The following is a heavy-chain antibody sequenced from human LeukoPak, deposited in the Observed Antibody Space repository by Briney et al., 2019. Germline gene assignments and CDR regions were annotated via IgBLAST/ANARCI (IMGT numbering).Heavy chain of an antibody. CDR2: IKHDGSED. D-gene: IGHD2-15*01. Sequence: GGSLKLSCAASGFTFSSYWMTWVRQAPGKGLEWVATIKHDGSEDYYVDSVKGRFTISRDNAKSSMWLQMSSLRAEDTAVYYCGRDQTPFYWGQGSLVTVSS. CDR3: GRDQTPFY. CDR1: GFTFSSYW. V-gene: IGHV3-7*01. J-gene: IGHJ4*02.